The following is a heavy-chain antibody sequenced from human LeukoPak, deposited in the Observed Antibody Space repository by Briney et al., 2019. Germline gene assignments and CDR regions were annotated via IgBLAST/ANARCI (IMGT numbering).Heavy chain of an antibody. CDR3: ARDFWFGELRYYFDY. CDR1: GFTFSSYA. CDR2: ISYDGSNK. Sequence: GGSLRLSCAASGFTFSSYAMHWVRQAPGKGLEWVAVISYDGSNKYYADSVKGRFTISRDNSKNTLYLQMNSLRAEDTAVYYCARDFWFGELRYYFDYWGQGILVTVSS. V-gene: IGHV3-30-3*01. D-gene: IGHD3-10*01. J-gene: IGHJ4*02.